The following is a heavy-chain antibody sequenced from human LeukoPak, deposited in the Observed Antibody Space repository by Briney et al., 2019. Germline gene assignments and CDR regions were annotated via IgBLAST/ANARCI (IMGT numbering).Heavy chain of an antibody. V-gene: IGHV3-33*01. J-gene: IGHJ4*02. D-gene: IGHD3-10*01. CDR3: ARAGYYGSGSQDTFDY. Sequence: GGSLRLSCATSGFTFSTYGMHWVRQTPGKGLEGVAVVWYDGSDKYYADSVKGRFTISRDNSKNTLYLQMNSLRAEDTAVYYCARAGYYGSGSQDTFDYWGQGTLVTVSS. CDR2: VWYDGSDK. CDR1: GFTFSTYG.